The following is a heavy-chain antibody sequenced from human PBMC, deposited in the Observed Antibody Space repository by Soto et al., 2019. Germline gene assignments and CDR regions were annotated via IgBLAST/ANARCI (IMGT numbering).Heavy chain of an antibody. D-gene: IGHD4-17*01. CDR1: GFIFTTYA. CDR2: ISSSGEST. Sequence: LRLSCATSGFIFTTYAMNWVRQAPGKGLEWVPAISSSGESTFYAESVRGRFTISRDNSFNTLYLQMRSLRPEDTAVYYCAHPRGYGVFDAVDIWGQGTMVTVSS. CDR3: AHPRGYGVFDAVDI. V-gene: IGHV3-23*01. J-gene: IGHJ3*02.